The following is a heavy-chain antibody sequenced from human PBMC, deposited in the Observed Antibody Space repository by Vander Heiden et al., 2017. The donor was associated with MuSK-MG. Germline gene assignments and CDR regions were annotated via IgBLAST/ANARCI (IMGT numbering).Heavy chain of an antibody. Sequence: EVQLVESGGGLVQLGGSLRLSCAASGFTFSSYARGWVRQAPGKGLEWVSAISGSGGSTYYAYAVKGRFTISRDNSKNTLYLQLKRMRAEDTAVYCFARGSHPARNAFDIWGQGTMVTVSS. CDR3: ARGSHPARNAFDI. V-gene: IGHV3-23*04. J-gene: IGHJ3*02. D-gene: IGHD6-6*01. CDR1: GFTFSSYA. CDR2: ISGSGGST.